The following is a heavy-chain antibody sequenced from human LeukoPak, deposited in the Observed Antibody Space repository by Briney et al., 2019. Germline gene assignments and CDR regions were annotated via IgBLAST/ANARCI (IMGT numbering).Heavy chain of an antibody. CDR1: GFTFSSYA. CDR2: ISGSGGST. J-gene: IGHJ4*02. CDR3: AKGDTTIFGVVIRPLDY. D-gene: IGHD3-3*01. V-gene: IGHV3-23*01. Sequence: GGSLRLSCAASGFTFSSYAMSWVRQAPGKGLEWVSAISGSGGSTYYADSVKGRFTISRDNSKNTLYLQMNSLRAEDTAVYYCAKGDTTIFGVVIRPLDYWGQGTLVTVSS.